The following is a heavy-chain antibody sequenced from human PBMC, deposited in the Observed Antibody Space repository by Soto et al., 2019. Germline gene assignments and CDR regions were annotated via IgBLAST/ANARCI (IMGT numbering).Heavy chain of an antibody. CDR3: ARERGAGTYQGFDY. V-gene: IGHV4-4*02. J-gene: IGHJ4*02. D-gene: IGHD1-26*01. Sequence: QLLLQESGPGLVKPSGTLSLTCAVSGGSIGTNNWWHWIRQSPGKGLEWIGEIHHTGSINYSPSLESRVIMSIDESKNQFSLSLSSVTAADTAMYFCARERGAGTYQGFDYWGQGTLVTVSS. CDR1: GGSIGTNNW. CDR2: IHHTGSI.